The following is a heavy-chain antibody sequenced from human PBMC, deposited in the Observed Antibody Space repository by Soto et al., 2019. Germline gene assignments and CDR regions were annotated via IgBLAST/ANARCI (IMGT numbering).Heavy chain of an antibody. D-gene: IGHD3-10*01. CDR2: MNPNSGNT. CDR3: ARGPPPWGSGSYYNEIYYYYMDV. CDR1: GYTFTSYD. J-gene: IGHJ6*03. V-gene: IGHV1-8*01. Sequence: ASVKVSCKASGYTFTSYDINWVRQATGQGLEWMGWMNPNSGNTGYAQKFQGRVTMTRNTSISTAYMELSSLRSEDTAVYYCARGPPPWGSGSYYNEIYYYYMDVWGKGTTVTVSS.